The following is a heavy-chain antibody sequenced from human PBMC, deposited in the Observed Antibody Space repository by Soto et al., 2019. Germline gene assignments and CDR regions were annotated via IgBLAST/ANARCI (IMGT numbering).Heavy chain of an antibody. CDR2: IIPIFGTA. CDR3: ARVVEAYYYGSGSYEN. V-gene: IGHV1-69*01. J-gene: IGHJ4*02. CDR1: GGTFSSYA. Sequence: QVQLVQSGAEVKKPGSSVKVSCKASGGTFSSYAISWVRQAPGQGLEWMGGIIPIFGTANYAQKFQGRVTITADESTSTAYMGLSSLRSEDTAVYYCARVVEAYYYGSGSYENWGQGTLVTVST. D-gene: IGHD3-10*01.